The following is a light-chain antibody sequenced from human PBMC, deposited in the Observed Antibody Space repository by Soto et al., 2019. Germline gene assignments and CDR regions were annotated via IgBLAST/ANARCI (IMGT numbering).Light chain of an antibody. CDR3: SSYTSSTTLL. CDR1: GSDLGGYNY. V-gene: IGLV2-14*01. Sequence: QSVLTQRASVSGSPGQSITISCTGTGSDLGGYNYVSWYQQHPGKAPKLMIYDVSNRPSGVSNRFSGSKSGNTASLTISGLQAEDEADYYCSSYTSSTTLLFGGGTKLTVL. J-gene: IGLJ2*01. CDR2: DVS.